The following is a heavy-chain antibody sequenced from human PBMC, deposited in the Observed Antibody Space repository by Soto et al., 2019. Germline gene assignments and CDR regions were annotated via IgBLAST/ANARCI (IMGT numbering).Heavy chain of an antibody. CDR1: GVSVRSYF. CDR3: ARIGGYHGPLDY. D-gene: IGHD3-16*02. Sequence: SEPLSLNCSVSGVSVRSYFWSWIRQPPGRGLEWIGYTHHRGSTNYSPSLTSRVAISLDTSENQFALKVSSVTAADTAVYYCARIGGYHGPLDYWGQGTPVTVSS. V-gene: IGHV4-59*02. J-gene: IGHJ4*02. CDR2: THHRGST.